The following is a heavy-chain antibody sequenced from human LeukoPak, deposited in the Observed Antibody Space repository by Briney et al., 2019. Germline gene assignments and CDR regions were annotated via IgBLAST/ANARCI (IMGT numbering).Heavy chain of an antibody. D-gene: IGHD6-6*01. V-gene: IGHV3-23*01. CDR3: ARSPIRAAPRLTLDY. Sequence: GGSLRLSCAASGFTVSSNYMSWVRQAPGKGLEWVSAISGSGGSTYYADSVKGRFTISRDNSKNTLYLQMNSLRAEDTAVYYCARSPIRAAPRLTLDYWGQGTLVTVSS. CDR2: ISGSGGST. J-gene: IGHJ4*02. CDR1: GFTVSSNY.